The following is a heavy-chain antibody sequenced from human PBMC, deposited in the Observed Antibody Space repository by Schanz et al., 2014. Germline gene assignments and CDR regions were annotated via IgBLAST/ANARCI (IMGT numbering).Heavy chain of an antibody. CDR2: ISGSGGST. D-gene: IGHD2-15*01. CDR1: GFTFSSYA. V-gene: IGHV3-23*04. Sequence: EVQLVESGGYLVQPGGSLRLSCSASGFTFSSYAMHWVRQASGKGLEWVSGISGSGGSTYYADSVKGRFTISRDNSKTTLSLQMNRLRAEDTAVYYCAKGMGYCSGGTCYDDYYYGLDVWGQGTTVTVSS. J-gene: IGHJ6*02. CDR3: AKGMGYCSGGTCYDDYYYGLDV.